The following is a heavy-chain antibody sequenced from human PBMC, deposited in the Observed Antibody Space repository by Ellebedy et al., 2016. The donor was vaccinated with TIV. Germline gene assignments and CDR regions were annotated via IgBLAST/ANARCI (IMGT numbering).Heavy chain of an antibody. CDR3: ARISSCVGGTCYPDY. D-gene: IGHD2-15*01. Sequence: GESLKISXAASRFTFSYYRMSWVRQAPGKGLEWVSSISSSSDNIYYADSVRGRFTISRDNAKNSLYLQMNSLRVEDTAVYYCARISSCVGGTCYPDYWGQGTLVTVSS. CDR1: RFTFSYYR. CDR2: ISSSSDNI. V-gene: IGHV3-21*01. J-gene: IGHJ4*02.